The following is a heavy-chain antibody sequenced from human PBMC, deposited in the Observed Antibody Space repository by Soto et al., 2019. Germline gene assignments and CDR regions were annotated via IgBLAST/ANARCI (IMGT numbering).Heavy chain of an antibody. J-gene: IGHJ4*02. Sequence: GGSLRLSCAASGFTFSSYAMSWVRQAPGKGLEWVSAISGSGGSTYYADSVKGRFTISRDNSKNTLYLQMNSLRAEDTAVFYFAKAGYYDSSGYYYSYFDYWGQGTLVTVPS. CDR1: GFTFSSYA. D-gene: IGHD3-22*01. V-gene: IGHV3-23*01. CDR2: ISGSGGST. CDR3: AKAGYYDSSGYYYSYFDY.